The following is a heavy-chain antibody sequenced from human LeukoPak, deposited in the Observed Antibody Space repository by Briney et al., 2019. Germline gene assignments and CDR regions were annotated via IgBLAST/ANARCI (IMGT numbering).Heavy chain of an antibody. D-gene: IGHD2-15*01. CDR2: IRSKANSYAT. Sequence: AGGSLRLSCAASGFTFAGSAMHWVRQASGKRLESVGRIRSKANSYATAYAASVKGRFTISRDDSKNTAYLQMNSLKTEDTAVYYCTRPLEGSLGYCSGGSCSDYWGQGTLVTVSS. V-gene: IGHV3-73*01. J-gene: IGHJ4*02. CDR3: TRPLEGSLGYCSGGSCSDY. CDR1: GFTFAGSA.